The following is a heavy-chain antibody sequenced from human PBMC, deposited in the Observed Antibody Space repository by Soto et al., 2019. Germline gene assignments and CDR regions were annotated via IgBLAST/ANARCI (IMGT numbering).Heavy chain of an antibody. CDR2: ISSSSSYT. Sequence: QVQLVESGGGLVKPGGSLRLSCAASGFTFSDYYMSWIRQAPGKGLEWVSYISSSSSYTNYADSVKGRFTISRDNAKNSLYLQMNSLRAEDTAVYYCARVLRHSRTEALSSWDYFDYWGQGTLVTVSS. CDR3: ARVLRHSRTEALSSWDYFDY. V-gene: IGHV3-11*05. CDR1: GFTFSDYY. D-gene: IGHD6-13*01. J-gene: IGHJ4*02.